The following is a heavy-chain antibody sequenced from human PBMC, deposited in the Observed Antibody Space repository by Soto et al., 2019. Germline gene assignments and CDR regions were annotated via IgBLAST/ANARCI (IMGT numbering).Heavy chain of an antibody. CDR2: ISSSSSYI. V-gene: IGHV3-21*01. J-gene: IGHJ6*02. Sequence: VQLVESGGGLVKPGGSLRLSCAASGFTFSSYSMNWVRQAPGKGLEWVSSISSSSSYIYYADSVKGRFTISRDNAKNSLYLQMNSLRAEDTAVYYCARDTHSNYYYGMDVWGQGTTVTVSS. CDR3: ARDTHSNYYYGMDV. CDR1: GFTFSSYS. D-gene: IGHD4-4*01.